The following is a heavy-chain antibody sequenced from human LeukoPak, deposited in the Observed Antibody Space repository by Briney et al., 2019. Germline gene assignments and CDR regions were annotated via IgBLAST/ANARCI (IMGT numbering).Heavy chain of an antibody. D-gene: IGHD2-2*01. Sequence: PSETLSLTCAVYGGSFSGYYWSWIRQPPGKGLEWIGEINHSGSTNYNPSLKSRVTISVDTSKNQFSLKLSSVTAADTAVYYCARCIVVVPAGMTNWFDPWGQGTLVTVSS. CDR3: ARCIVVVPAGMTNWFDP. CDR1: GGSFSGYY. CDR2: INHSGST. V-gene: IGHV4-34*01. J-gene: IGHJ5*02.